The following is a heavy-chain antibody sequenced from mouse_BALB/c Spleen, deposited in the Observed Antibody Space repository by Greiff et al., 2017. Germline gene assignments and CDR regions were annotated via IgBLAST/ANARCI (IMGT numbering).Heavy chain of an antibody. CDR2: INSNGGST. V-gene: IGHV5-6-3*01. Sequence: EVQRVESGGGLVQPGGSLKLSCAASGFTFSSYGMSWVRQTPDKRLELVATINSNGGSTYYPDSVKGRFTISRDNAKNTLYLQMSSLKSEDTAMYYCARVYGSSYSYYFDYWGQGTTLTVSS. CDR3: ARVYGSSYSYYFDY. J-gene: IGHJ2*01. CDR1: GFTFSSYG. D-gene: IGHD1-1*01.